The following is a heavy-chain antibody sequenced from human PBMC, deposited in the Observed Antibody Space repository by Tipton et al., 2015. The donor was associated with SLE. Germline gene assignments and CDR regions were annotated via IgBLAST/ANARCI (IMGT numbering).Heavy chain of an antibody. Sequence: TLSLTCTVSGGSIRGYYWSWIRQPPGNGLEWIGCISHSGSAIYNPSLESRVTISVDTSKNQFSLKLSSVTAADTALYYCARGRPSDYIWVYSGWVFDYWGQGTLVTFSS. CDR2: ISHSGSA. CDR3: ARGRPSDYIWVYSGWVFDY. V-gene: IGHV4-59*12. CDR1: GGSIRGYY. D-gene: IGHD6-19*01. J-gene: IGHJ4*02.